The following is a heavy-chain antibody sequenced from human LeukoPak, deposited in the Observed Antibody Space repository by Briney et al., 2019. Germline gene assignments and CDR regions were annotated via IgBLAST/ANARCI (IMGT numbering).Heavy chain of an antibody. D-gene: IGHD1-7*01. Sequence: PSETLSLTCTVSGGSISSYYWSWIRQPPGKGLEWIGYIYYSGSTNYNPSLKSRVTISVDTSKNQFSLKLSSVTAADTAVYYCARVGRTGTTDKQAYYGMDVWGQGTTVTVSS. V-gene: IGHV4-59*01. CDR2: IYYSGST. CDR1: GGSISSYY. CDR3: ARVGRTGTTDKQAYYGMDV. J-gene: IGHJ6*02.